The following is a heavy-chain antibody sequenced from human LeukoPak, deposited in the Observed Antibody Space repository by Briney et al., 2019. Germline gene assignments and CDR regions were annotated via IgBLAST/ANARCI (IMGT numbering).Heavy chain of an antibody. CDR1: GGSISSYY. Sequence: SETLSLTCTVSGGSISSYYWSWIRQPPGKGLEWIGYIYYSGSTNYNPSLKSRVTISVDTFKNQFSLKLSSVTAGDTAVYYCARYRPYSSGWYAYNWFDPWGQGTLVTVSS. CDR3: ARYRPYSSGWYAYNWFDP. V-gene: IGHV4-59*01. D-gene: IGHD6-19*01. CDR2: IYYSGST. J-gene: IGHJ5*02.